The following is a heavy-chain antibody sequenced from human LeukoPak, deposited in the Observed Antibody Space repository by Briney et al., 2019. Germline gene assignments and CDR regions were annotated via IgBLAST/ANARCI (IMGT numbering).Heavy chain of an antibody. CDR1: GGSISSGDYS. CDR2: IYHSGST. J-gene: IGHJ4*02. D-gene: IGHD3-3*01. V-gene: IGHV4-39*07. CDR3: AREDRNYDFWSGYYPFDY. Sequence: SETLSLTCAVSGGSISSGDYSWSWIRQPPGKGLEWIGSIYHSGSTYYNPSLKSRVTISVDTSKNQFSLKLSSVTAADTAVYYCAREDRNYDFWSGYYPFDYWGQGTLVTVSS.